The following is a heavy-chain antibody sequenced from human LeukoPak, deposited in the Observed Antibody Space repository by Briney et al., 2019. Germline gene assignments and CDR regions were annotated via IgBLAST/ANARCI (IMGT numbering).Heavy chain of an antibody. CDR1: GGTFSSYA. D-gene: IGHD3-22*01. V-gene: IGHV1-18*01. Sequence: ASVKVSCKASGGTFSSYAISWVRQAPGQGLEWMGWISAYNGNTNYALKLQGRVTMTTDTSTSTAYMELRSLRSDDTAVYYCARDQWADSSGYYDAFDIWGQGTMVTVSS. CDR3: ARDQWADSSGYYDAFDI. CDR2: ISAYNGNT. J-gene: IGHJ3*02.